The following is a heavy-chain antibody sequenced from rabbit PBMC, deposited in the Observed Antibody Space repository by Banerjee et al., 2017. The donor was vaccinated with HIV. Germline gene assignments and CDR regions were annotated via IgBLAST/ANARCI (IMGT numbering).Heavy chain of an antibody. D-gene: IGHD1-1*01. CDR2: IDAGSGGST. V-gene: IGHV1S45*01. CDR3: ARRIFGNDYYDL. Sequence: QEQLEESGGGLVQPEGALALTCKASGFSFSSGYDMCWVRQAPGKGLEWIACIDAGSGGSTHYANWAKGRFTISKTSSTTVTLQMTSLTAADTATYFCARRIFGNDYYDLWGPGTLVTVS. J-gene: IGHJ4*01. CDR1: GFSFSSGYD.